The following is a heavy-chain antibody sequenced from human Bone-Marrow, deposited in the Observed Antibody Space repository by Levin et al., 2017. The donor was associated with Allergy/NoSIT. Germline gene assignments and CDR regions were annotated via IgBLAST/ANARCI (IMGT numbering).Heavy chain of an antibody. D-gene: IGHD1-26*01. J-gene: IGHJ4*02. CDR2: VSDGGDYT. CDR1: GFTFSTYA. V-gene: IGHV3-23*01. CDR3: AKDDGTAYYSFDS. Sequence: GGSLRLSCAASGFTFSTYAMNWVRQAPGQGLEWVSSVSDGGDYTFYADSVKGRFTISRDNSKTTLYLQMNSLRAEDTAVYECAKDDGTAYYSFDSWGQGTLVTVSS.